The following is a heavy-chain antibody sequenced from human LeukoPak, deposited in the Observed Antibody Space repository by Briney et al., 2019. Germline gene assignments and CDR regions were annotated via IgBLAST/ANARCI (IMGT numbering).Heavy chain of an antibody. Sequence: SETPSLTCTVSGGSISSSSYYWGWIRQPPGKGLEWIGSIYYSGSTYYNPSLKSRVTISVDTSKNQFSLKLSSVTAADTAVYYCARSRWLQVFDYWGQGTLVTVSS. D-gene: IGHD5-24*01. CDR3: ARSRWLQVFDY. CDR2: IYYSGST. CDR1: GGSISSSSYY. V-gene: IGHV4-39*01. J-gene: IGHJ4*02.